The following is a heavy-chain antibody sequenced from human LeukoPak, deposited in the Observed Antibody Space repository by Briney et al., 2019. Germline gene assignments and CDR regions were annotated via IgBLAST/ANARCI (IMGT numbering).Heavy chain of an antibody. CDR3: ARGYCSGGSCYGGDY. J-gene: IGHJ4*02. CDR1: GFTFSNYG. CDR2: ISSSGTTI. Sequence: GGSLRLSCAGSGFTFSNYGMSWVRQAPGKGLEWVSYISSSGTTIYYAERRFTISRDNAKNSLYLLMNSLRAEDTAIYYCARGYCSGGSCYGGDYWGQGTLVTVSS. V-gene: IGHV3-48*04. D-gene: IGHD2-15*01.